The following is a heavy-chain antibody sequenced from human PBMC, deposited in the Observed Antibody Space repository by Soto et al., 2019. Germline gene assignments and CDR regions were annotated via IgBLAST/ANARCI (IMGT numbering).Heavy chain of an antibody. CDR1: GGSIRYNSYY. V-gene: IGHV4-39*02. Sequence: SETLSLTCSVSGGSIRYNSYYWGWIRHPPGKGLEWVGGIFYTGTTYYSPSLKDRVTISVDTSKNSFSLNLTSVTAADTAVYFCARLVVVAPVANAWGQGTLVTVSS. CDR3: ARLVVVAPVANA. D-gene: IGHD2-2*01. J-gene: IGHJ5*02. CDR2: IFYTGTT.